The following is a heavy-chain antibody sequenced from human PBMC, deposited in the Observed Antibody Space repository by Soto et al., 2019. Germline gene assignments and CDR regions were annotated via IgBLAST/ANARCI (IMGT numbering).Heavy chain of an antibody. CDR2: IYYSGST. CDR1: GGSISSGGYY. CDR3: ARDAVTTEDDAFNI. Sequence: QVQLQESGPGLVKPSQTLSLTCTVSGGSISSGGYYWSWIRQHPGKGLEWIGYIYYSGSTYYNPSLNSRVNISVDTSKTQCSLELSSMTAADTAVYYCARDAVTTEDDAFNIWGRGRMVTVSS. J-gene: IGHJ3*02. V-gene: IGHV4-31*03. D-gene: IGHD4-17*01.